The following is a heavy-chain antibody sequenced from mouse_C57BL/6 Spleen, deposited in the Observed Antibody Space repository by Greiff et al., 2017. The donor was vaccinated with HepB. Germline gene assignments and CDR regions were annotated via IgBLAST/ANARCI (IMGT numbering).Heavy chain of an antibody. J-gene: IGHJ2*01. V-gene: IGHV1-69*01. Sequence: VQLQQPGAELVMPGASVKLSCKASGYTFTSYWMHWVKQRPGQGLEWIGEIDPSDSYTNYNQKFKGKSTLTVDKSSSTAYMQLSSLTSEDSAVYYCARGGKVPYFDYWGQGTTLTVSS. CDR3: ARGGKVPYFDY. CDR1: GYTFTSYW. CDR2: IDPSDSYT. D-gene: IGHD2-14*01.